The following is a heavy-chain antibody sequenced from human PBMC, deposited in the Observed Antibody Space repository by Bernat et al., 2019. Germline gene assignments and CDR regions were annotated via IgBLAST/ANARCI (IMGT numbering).Heavy chain of an antibody. D-gene: IGHD2-2*01. CDR1: GGSISSSTYY. Sequence: QLQLQESGPGLVKPSETLSLTCTVSGGSISSSTYYWGWIRHPPGKGLEWIGSLYYSGSTYYNPSLNSRVTISVDTSKNQFSLMLSSVTAADTAVYYCARHCSSTSCYLYKWFDPWGQGTLVTVSS. CDR2: LYYSGST. CDR3: ARHCSSTSCYLYKWFDP. V-gene: IGHV4-39*01. J-gene: IGHJ5*02.